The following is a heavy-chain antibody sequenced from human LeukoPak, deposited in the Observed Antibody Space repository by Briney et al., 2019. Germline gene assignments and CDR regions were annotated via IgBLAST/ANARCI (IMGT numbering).Heavy chain of an antibody. J-gene: IGHJ3*02. CDR3: ARRVTEMAFDI. D-gene: IGHD4-23*01. CDR1: GGSFSGYY. V-gene: IGHV4-34*01. Sequence: SETLSLTCAVYGGSFSGYYWSWIRQPPGKGLEWMGEINHSGSTNYNPSLKSRVTISVDTSKNQFSLKLSSVTAADTAVYYCARRVTEMAFDIWGQGTMVTVSS. CDR2: INHSGST.